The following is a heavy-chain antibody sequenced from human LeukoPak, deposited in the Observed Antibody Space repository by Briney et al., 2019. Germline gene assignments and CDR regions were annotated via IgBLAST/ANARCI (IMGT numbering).Heavy chain of an antibody. D-gene: IGHD5-12*01. CDR2: ISGSGHDI. CDR1: GFTFSDSY. J-gene: IGHJ4*02. Sequence: GGSLRLSCAASGFTFSDSYMTWVRQAPGKGVEWVAYISGSGHDINYSDSVKGRFTISRDNAKNSLYLQMNSLRAEDTAVYYCARDGRGYSGTDYWGQGTLVTVSS. CDR3: ARDGRGYSGTDY. V-gene: IGHV3-11*04.